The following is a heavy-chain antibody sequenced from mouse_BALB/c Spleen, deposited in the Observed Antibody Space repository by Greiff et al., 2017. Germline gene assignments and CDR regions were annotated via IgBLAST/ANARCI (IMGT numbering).Heavy chain of an antibody. Sequence: EVKLMESGPGLVKPSQSLSLTCTVTGYSITSDYAWNWIRQFPGNKLEWMGYISYSGSTSYNPSLKSRISITRDTSKNQFFLQLNSVTTEDTATYYCAADYDYGSSHWYFDVWGAGTTVTVSS. V-gene: IGHV3-2*02. CDR3: AADYDYGSSHWYFDV. CDR2: ISYSGST. J-gene: IGHJ1*01. D-gene: IGHD1-1*01. CDR1: GYSITSDYA.